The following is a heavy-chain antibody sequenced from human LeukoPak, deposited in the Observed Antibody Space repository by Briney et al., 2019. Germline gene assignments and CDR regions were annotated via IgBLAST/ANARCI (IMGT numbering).Heavy chain of an antibody. CDR3: AKDTGYCGGDCYSY. CDR2: ISVSGGST. J-gene: IGHJ4*02. CDR1: GFTFSRYA. D-gene: IGHD2-21*02. Sequence: GGSLTLSCAASGFTFSRYAMSWVRQAPGKGLEWVSTISVSGGSTYYADSVKGRFTISRDNSKDTLYLQMNSLRAEDTAVYYCAKDTGYCGGDCYSYWGQGTLVTVSS. V-gene: IGHV3-23*01.